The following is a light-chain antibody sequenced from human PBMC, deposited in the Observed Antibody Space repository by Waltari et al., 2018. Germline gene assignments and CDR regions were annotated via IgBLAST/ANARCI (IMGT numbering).Light chain of an antibody. CDR2: DVS. J-gene: IGLJ2*01. V-gene: IGLV2-8*01. CDR3: SSYGGKNNLI. Sequence: QSALTQPPSASGSPGQSVTISCTGTPSDIGGYKFFSWFQQHPGKAPKLVIYDVSERPSGVPDRFSGSKSGSTATLTVSGLQAEDEADYYCSSYGGKNNLIFGGGTTLTVL. CDR1: PSDIGGYKF.